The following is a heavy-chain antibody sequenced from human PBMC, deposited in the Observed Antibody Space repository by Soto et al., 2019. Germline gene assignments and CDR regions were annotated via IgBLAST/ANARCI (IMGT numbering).Heavy chain of an antibody. J-gene: IGHJ4*02. D-gene: IGHD5-12*01. Sequence: GGSLRLSCAASGFTFSSYGMHWVRRAPGKGLEWVAVISYDGSNKYYADSVKGRFTISRDNSKNTLYLQMNSLRAEDTAVYYCAKGLEMATYFDYWGQGTLVTVSS. CDR3: AKGLEMATYFDY. V-gene: IGHV3-30*18. CDR1: GFTFSSYG. CDR2: ISYDGSNK.